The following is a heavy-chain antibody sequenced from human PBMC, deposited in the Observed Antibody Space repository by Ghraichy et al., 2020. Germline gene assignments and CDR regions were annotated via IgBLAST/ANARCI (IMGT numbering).Heavy chain of an antibody. V-gene: IGHV3-23*01. D-gene: IGHD2-21*01. CDR3: AHIGVIALWYFDL. J-gene: IGHJ2*01. CDR2: VSKSGTET. CDR1: GFTFSSDG. Sequence: LSLTCAASGFTFSSDGMSWVRQAPGRGLEWVSSVSKSGTETYYADSVKGRFTISRDNSKNTLYLQMNSLRVEDTAIYYCAHIGVIALWYFDLWGRGTLVTVSS.